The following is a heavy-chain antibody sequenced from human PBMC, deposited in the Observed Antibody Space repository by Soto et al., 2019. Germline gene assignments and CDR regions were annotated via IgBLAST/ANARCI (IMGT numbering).Heavy chain of an antibody. CDR1: GVIFSDYS. CDR3: ARDSSGRQYYGMDV. Sequence: AGGALRLYCAPSGVIFSDYSMNWVRQAPGKGLEWISYITTTSSTMYYADSVKGRFTISRDNAKNSLYLQMNSLRDEDTAVYYCARDSSGRQYYGMDVWGQGTTVTVSS. CDR2: ITTTSSTM. D-gene: IGHD3-22*01. J-gene: IGHJ6*02. V-gene: IGHV3-48*02.